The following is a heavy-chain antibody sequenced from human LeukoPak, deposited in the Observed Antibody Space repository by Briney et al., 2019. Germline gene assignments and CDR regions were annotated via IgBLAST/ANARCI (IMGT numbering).Heavy chain of an antibody. J-gene: IGHJ4*02. CDR2: IFYNGDT. V-gene: IGHV4-39*01. Sequence: PSETVSLTCSVSYDAISTTAYYWVWVRQSPGKGLEWIGSIFYNGDTYYDPSLKSRISISIDTSKNQFSLNLNSMTAADSGVYYCARHFRFIGFGELLAFDTWGQGTRVIVSS. CDR3: ARHFRFIGFGELLAFDT. CDR1: YDAISTTAYY. D-gene: IGHD3-10*01.